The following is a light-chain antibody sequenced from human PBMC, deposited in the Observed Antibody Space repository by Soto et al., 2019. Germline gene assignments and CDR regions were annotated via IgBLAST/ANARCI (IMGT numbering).Light chain of an antibody. CDR3: GTWDSSLSSGV. CDR1: SSNIGNNY. CDR2: DNN. J-gene: IGLJ2*01. Sequence: QPVLTQPPSVSAAPGQKVTISCSGSSSNIGNNYVSWYQQLPGRAPKLLIFDNNKRPSGIPDRFSGSKSDTSATLGITGLQTGDEADYYCGTWDSSLSSGVFGGGTKLTVL. V-gene: IGLV1-51*01.